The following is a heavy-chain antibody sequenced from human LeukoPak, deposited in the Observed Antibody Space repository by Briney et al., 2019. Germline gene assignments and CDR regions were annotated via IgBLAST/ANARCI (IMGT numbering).Heavy chain of an antibody. D-gene: IGHD2-2*01. CDR3: ARSIVVVPAAHMGGWFDP. J-gene: IGHJ5*02. CDR1: GGSISSYY. CDR2: IYYSGST. V-gene: IGHV4-59*01. Sequence: SETLSLTCTVSGGSISSYYWSWIRQPPGKGLEWIRYIYYSGSTNYNPSLKSRVTISVDTSKNQFSLKLSSVTAADTAVYYCARSIVVVPAAHMGGWFDPWGQGTLVTVSS.